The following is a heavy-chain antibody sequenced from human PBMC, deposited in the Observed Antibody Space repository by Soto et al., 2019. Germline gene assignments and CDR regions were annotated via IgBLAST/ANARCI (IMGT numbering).Heavy chain of an antibody. CDR2: IIPIVGLT. CDR1: GGSLSSYP. CDR3: ARPAGGHAAGGNYMDV. J-gene: IGHJ6*03. Sequence: QVQLLQSGSEVKKPGSSVKVSCRASGGSLSSYPVTWVRQAPGQGLEWMGRIIPIVGLTNYAQTFQGRVTITAHKSTSTADMELSSLRSDDTAVYYCARPAGGHAAGGNYMDVWGKGNTVNVSS. V-gene: IGHV1-69*02. D-gene: IGHD2-8*02.